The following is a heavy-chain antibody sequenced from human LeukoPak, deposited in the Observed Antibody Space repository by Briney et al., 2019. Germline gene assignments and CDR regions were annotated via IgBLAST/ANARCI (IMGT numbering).Heavy chain of an antibody. Sequence: GASVKVSCKASGYTFTSYDINWVRQATGQGLEWMGWMNPNSGNTGYAQKFQGRVTITRNTSISTAYMELSSLRSEDTAVYYCATDADYVPELGYWGQGTLVTVSS. CDR2: MNPNSGNT. CDR1: GYTFTSYD. D-gene: IGHD4-17*01. J-gene: IGHJ4*02. CDR3: ATDADYVPELGY. V-gene: IGHV1-8*03.